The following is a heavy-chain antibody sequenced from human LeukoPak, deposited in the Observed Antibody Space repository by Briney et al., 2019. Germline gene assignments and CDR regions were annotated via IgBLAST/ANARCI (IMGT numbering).Heavy chain of an antibody. Sequence: GGTLRLSCAASGFTFSSYGMSWVRQAPGKGLDWVSAISGSGGSTYYADSVKGRFTISRDNSKNTLYLQMNSLRAEDTAVYYCAKGRGQTRTGTMDYWGQGTLVTVSS. CDR2: ISGSGGST. D-gene: IGHD1/OR15-1a*01. CDR1: GFTFSSYG. V-gene: IGHV3-23*01. CDR3: AKGRGQTRTGTMDY. J-gene: IGHJ4*02.